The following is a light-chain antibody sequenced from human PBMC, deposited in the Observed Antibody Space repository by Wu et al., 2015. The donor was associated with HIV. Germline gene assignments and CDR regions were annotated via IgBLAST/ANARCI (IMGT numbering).Light chain of an antibody. CDR3: QQSGGWPLT. V-gene: IGKV3-15*01. J-gene: IGKJ5*01. CDR2: GAS. CDR1: QSVSTN. Sequence: EIVMTQSPATLSVSPGERATLSCRASQSVSTNLAWYQQTPGQAPRLLISGASTRATGVPARFSGSGSGTDFTLIISSLDVEDFAVYYCQQSGGWPLTFGQGTRLEIK.